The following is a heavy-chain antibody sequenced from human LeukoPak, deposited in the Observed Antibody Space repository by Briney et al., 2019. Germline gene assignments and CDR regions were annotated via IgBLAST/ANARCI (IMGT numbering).Heavy chain of an antibody. D-gene: IGHD2-2*01. V-gene: IGHV3-7*01. CDR2: IKQDGSEK. J-gene: IGHJ5*02. CDR1: GFTFSSYW. Sequence: GGSLRLSGAASGFTFSSYWMSWVRQAPGKGLEWVANIKQDGSEKYYVDSVKGRFTISRDNAKNSLYLQMNSLRAEDTAVYYCARAAMRGIDWFDPWGQGTLVTVSS. CDR3: ARAAMRGIDWFDP.